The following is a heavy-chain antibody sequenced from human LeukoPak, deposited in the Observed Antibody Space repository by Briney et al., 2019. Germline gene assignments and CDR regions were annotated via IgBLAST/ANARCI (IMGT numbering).Heavy chain of an antibody. D-gene: IGHD6-19*01. CDR2: IYYSGST. CDR1: GGSISSYY. J-gene: IGHJ5*02. V-gene: IGHV4-59*08. Sequence: PSETLSLTCTVSGGSISSYYWSWIRQPPGKGLEWIGYIYYSGSTNYNPSLKSRVTISVDTSKNQFSLKLSSVTAADTAVYYCARQAVADNWFDPWGQGTLVTVSS. CDR3: ARQAVADNWFDP.